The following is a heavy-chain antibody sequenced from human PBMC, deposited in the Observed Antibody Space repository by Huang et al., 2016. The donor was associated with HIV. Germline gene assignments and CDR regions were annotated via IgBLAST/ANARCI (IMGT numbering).Heavy chain of an antibody. CDR1: GGSFSGYY. Sequence: QVQLQQWGAGLLKPSETLSLTCAVYGGSFSGYYWSWIRQSPGKGLEWIGEIHHSGSTNYNPSLKSRLTISVDTSKNQFSLKLSSVTAADTAVYYCARERMMSWVDDHDAFDIWGQGTMVTVSS. V-gene: IGHV4-34*01. D-gene: IGHD1-1*01. CDR2: IHHSGST. CDR3: ARERMMSWVDDHDAFDI. J-gene: IGHJ3*02.